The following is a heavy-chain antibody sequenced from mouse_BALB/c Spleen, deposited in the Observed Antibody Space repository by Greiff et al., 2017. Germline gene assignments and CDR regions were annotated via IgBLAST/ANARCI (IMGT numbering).Heavy chain of an antibody. V-gene: IGHV5-6-3*01. J-gene: IGHJ2*01. CDR1: GFTFSSSG. Sequence: DVMLVESGGGLVQPGGSLKLSCAASGFTFSSSGMSWVRQTPDKRLELVATINSNGGSTYYPDSVKGRFTISRDNAKNTLYLQMSSLKSEDTAMYYWARGISWDYWGQGTTLTVPS. CDR3: ARGISWDY. D-gene: IGHD1-1*01. CDR2: INSNGGST.